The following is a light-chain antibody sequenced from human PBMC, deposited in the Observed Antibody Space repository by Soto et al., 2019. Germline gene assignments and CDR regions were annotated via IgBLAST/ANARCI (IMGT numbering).Light chain of an antibody. CDR1: SSDVGGYKY. J-gene: IGLJ1*01. Sequence: QSALTQPPSASGSPGQSVTISCTGTSSDVGGYKYVSWYQQHSGKAPKVIIYEVSKRPSGVPNRFSGSKSGNTAYLTVTGLQAEDEAEYYCSSYAGSNNFVFGTGTKVTVL. V-gene: IGLV2-8*01. CDR2: EVS. CDR3: SSYAGSNNFV.